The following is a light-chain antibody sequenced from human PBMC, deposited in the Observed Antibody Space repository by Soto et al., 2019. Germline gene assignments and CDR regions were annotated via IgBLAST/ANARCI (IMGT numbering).Light chain of an antibody. CDR2: DAS. CDR1: QSVSSS. J-gene: IGKJ3*01. CDR3: QQRSTWPLT. V-gene: IGKV3-11*01. Sequence: EIVLTQSPATLSLSPGERVTLSCRASQSVSSSLAWYQQKPGQAPRLLIYDASNRATNIPARFSGSGSGTDFTLTISSLEPEDFAVYYCQQRSTWPLTCGPGTKVDVK.